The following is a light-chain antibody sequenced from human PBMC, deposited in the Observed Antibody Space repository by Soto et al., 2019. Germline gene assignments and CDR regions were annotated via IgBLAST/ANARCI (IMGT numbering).Light chain of an antibody. CDR1: SSDVGGYNY. J-gene: IGLJ2*01. Sequence: QYALTQPASVSGSPGQSITISCTGTSSDVGGYNYVSWYQQHPGKAPKLMIYEVSNRPSGVSNRFSGSKSGNTASLTISGLQAEDEADYYCSSYTSSSTLDVVFGGGT. CDR2: EVS. V-gene: IGLV2-14*01. CDR3: SSYTSSSTLDVV.